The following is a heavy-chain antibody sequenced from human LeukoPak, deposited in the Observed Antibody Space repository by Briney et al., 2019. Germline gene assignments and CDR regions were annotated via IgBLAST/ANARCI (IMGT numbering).Heavy chain of an antibody. CDR1: GYTFTGYY. Sequence: GASVKVSCKASGYTFTGYYMHWVRQAPGQGLEWMGWINPNSGGTNYAQKFQGRVTMTRDTSISTAYMELSRLRSDDTAVYYCARDQAHPQLLWFDPWGQGTLVTVSS. V-gene: IGHV1-2*02. CDR2: INPNSGGT. J-gene: IGHJ5*02. D-gene: IGHD6-6*01. CDR3: ARDQAHPQLLWFDP.